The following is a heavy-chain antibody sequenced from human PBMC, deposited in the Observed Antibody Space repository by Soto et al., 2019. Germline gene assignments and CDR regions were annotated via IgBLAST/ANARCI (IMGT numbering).Heavy chain of an antibody. D-gene: IGHD2-2*01. J-gene: IGHJ5*02. CDR3: AKALSFTSSALDS. CDR1: GFTFSGIA. V-gene: IGHV3-30*18. CDR2: VSYDATNK. Sequence: QVQLGESGGGVVRPGNSLTLACAASGFTFSGIAMHWVRQAPGKGLEWVAVVSYDATNKFYGESVKGRFTVSRDNSKHTLYLHMTSLRPEDTATYYCAKALSFTSSALDSWGQGSLVIVS.